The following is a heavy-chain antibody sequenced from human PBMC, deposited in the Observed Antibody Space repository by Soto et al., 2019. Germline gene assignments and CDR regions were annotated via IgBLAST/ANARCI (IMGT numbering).Heavy chain of an antibody. D-gene: IGHD5-18*01. Sequence: GGSLRLSCAASGFTFSMYWMHWVRQAQVKGLLWVSRINGEGTDTTYADCVKGRFTISRDNSKNTLFLQMNSLRAEDTAVYYCAKVHPSGGYHVGIFGSWGQGILVTVSS. CDR1: GFTFSMYW. V-gene: IGHV3-74*03. J-gene: IGHJ4*02. CDR2: INGEGTDT. CDR3: AKVHPSGGYHVGIFGS.